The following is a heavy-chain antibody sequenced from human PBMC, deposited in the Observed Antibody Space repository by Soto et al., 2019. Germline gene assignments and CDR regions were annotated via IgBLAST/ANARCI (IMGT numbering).Heavy chain of an antibody. Sequence: PGGSLRLSCAASGFTFSDYYMSWIRQAPGKGLEWVSYISSSSSYTNYADSVKGRFTISRDNAKNSLYLQMNSLRADDTAVYFCARLKGYCSSTSCYGEDYWGQGTLVTVSS. CDR3: ARLKGYCSSTSCYGEDY. CDR1: GFTFSDYY. V-gene: IGHV3-11*03. CDR2: ISSSSSYT. J-gene: IGHJ4*02. D-gene: IGHD2-2*01.